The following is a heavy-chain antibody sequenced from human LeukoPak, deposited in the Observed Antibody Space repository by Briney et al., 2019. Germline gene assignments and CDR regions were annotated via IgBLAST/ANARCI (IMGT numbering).Heavy chain of an antibody. CDR2: ISSSSSYT. V-gene: IGHV3-11*06. CDR3: ARDLAAAGTFGLDP. J-gene: IGHJ5*02. D-gene: IGHD6-13*01. CDR1: GFTFSDYY. Sequence: PGGSLRLSCAASGFTFSDYYMSWIRQAPGKGLEWVSYISSSSSYTNYADSVKGRFTISRDNAKNSLYLQMNSLRAEDTAVYYCARDLAAAGTFGLDPWGQGTLVTVSS.